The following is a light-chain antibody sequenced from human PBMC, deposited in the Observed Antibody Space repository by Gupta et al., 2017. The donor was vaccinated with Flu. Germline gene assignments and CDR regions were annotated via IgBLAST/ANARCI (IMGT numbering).Light chain of an antibody. V-gene: IGKV4-1*01. CDR3: QQFYTTPLA. Sequence: DIVMTQSPVSLAVSLGERATFNCTSSQSVLYSSNNKNYLAWYQQKPGQPPKLLIHWASTRESGVPDRFSGSGSGTDFTLTISSLQAEDVAVYYCQQFYTTPLAFGPGTKVQIK. CDR1: QSVLYSSNNKNY. J-gene: IGKJ3*01. CDR2: WAS.